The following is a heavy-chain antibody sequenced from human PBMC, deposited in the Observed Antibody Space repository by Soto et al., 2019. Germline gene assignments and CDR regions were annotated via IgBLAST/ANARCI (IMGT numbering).Heavy chain of an antibody. Sequence: ETLSLTCPVSGASVSSGSYYWSRIRQPPGKGLEWIGYIYYSGSTNYNPSLKSRVTISVDTSKNQFSLKLSSVTAADKAVYYCAIIFDGEYVPSDYWGQGTLVTVYS. CDR2: IYYSGST. CDR1: GASVSSGSYY. J-gene: IGHJ4*02. V-gene: IGHV4-61*01. D-gene: IGHD4-17*01. CDR3: AIIFDGEYVPSDY.